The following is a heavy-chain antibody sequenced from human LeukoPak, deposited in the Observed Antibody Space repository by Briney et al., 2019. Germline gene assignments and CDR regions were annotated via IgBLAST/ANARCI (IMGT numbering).Heavy chain of an antibody. Sequence: SETLSLTCTVSGGSISSYYWSWIRQPPGKGLEWIGYIYYSGSTNYNPSLKSRVTISVDTSKNQFSLKLSSVTAADTAVYYRARHGRSYGDYVVNWFDPWGQGTLVTVSS. CDR1: GGSISSYY. V-gene: IGHV4-59*08. D-gene: IGHD4-17*01. J-gene: IGHJ5*02. CDR2: IYYSGST. CDR3: ARHGRSYGDYVVNWFDP.